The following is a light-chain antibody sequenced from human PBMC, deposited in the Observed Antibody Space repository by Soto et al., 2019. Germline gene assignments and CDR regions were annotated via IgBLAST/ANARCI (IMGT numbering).Light chain of an antibody. CDR3: QPYGTSRP. CDR2: GAS. V-gene: IGKV3-20*01. J-gene: IGKJ5*01. Sequence: VLTRWASALSLFASEIATLTCRASQSVSSSYLAWYQQKPGQAPRLLIYGASTRATGIPDRFSGSGSGTAFTLTIRRLEPEDFAGHYCQPYGTSRPFGPRTRLEIK. CDR1: QSVSSSY.